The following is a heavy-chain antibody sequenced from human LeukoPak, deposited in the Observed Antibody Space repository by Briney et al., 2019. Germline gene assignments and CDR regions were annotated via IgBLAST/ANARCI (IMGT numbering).Heavy chain of an antibody. J-gene: IGHJ2*01. D-gene: IGHD7-27*01. CDR1: GDSVSSNSAA. Sequence: SQTLSLTCAISGDSVSSNSAAWTWIRPSPSRGLEWLGRTYYRTKWYNDYAVSVKSRITINLDTSKNQFFLQLNAVAPEDTAVYYCARDKTGDVDFDLWGRGTLVTVSS. CDR3: ARDKTGDVDFDL. V-gene: IGHV6-1*01. CDR2: TYYRTKWYN.